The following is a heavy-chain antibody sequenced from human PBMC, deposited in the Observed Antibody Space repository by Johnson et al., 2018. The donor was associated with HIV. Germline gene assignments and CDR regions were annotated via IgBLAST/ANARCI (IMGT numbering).Heavy chain of an antibody. CDR2: IYSGGST. CDR3: ARESLEFWSRGAFDI. Sequence: VQLVESGGGLVHPGGSLRLSCAASGFTVSSNYMSWVRQAPGKGLEWVSVIYSGGSTYYADSVKGRFTISRDTSKNTQFLEMNSLKAEDTAVYYCARESLEFWSRGAFDIWGQGTMVTVSS. J-gene: IGHJ3*02. D-gene: IGHD3-10*01. CDR1: GFTVSSNY. V-gene: IGHV3-66*01.